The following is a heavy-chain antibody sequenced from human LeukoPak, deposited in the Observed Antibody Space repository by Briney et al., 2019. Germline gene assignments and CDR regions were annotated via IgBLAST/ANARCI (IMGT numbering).Heavy chain of an antibody. J-gene: IGHJ4*02. V-gene: IGHV1-2*06. CDR2: INPNSGGT. D-gene: IGHD5-18*01. CDR1: GGTFSSYA. CDR3: ARGYSYGLDY. Sequence: ASVKVSCKASGGTFSSYAISWVRQAPGQGLEWMGRINPNSGGTNYAQKFQGRVTMTRDTSISTAYMELSRLRFDDTAVYYCARGYSYGLDYWGQGTLVTVSS.